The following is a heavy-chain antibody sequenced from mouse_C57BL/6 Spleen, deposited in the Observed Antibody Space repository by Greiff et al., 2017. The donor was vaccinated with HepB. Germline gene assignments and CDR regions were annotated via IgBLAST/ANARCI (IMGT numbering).Heavy chain of an antibody. V-gene: IGHV1-20*01. CDR3: ARYYYGSSYWYFDV. CDR1: GYSFTGYF. CDR2: INPYNGDT. J-gene: IGHJ1*03. D-gene: IGHD1-1*01. Sequence: EVQLQESGPELVKPGDSVKISCKASGYSFTGYFMNWVMQSHGKSLEWIGRINPYNGDTFYNQKFKGKATLTVDKSSSTAHMELRSLTSEDSAVYYCARYYYGSSYWYFDVWGTGTTVTVSS.